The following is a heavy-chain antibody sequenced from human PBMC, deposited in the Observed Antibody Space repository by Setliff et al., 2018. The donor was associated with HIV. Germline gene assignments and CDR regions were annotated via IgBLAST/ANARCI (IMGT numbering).Heavy chain of an antibody. Sequence: PGGSLRLSCTTSGFTFGDYAITWVRQAPGEGLEWVSAILSTGERTFYADSVKGRFTISRDNSKNTVYLQMNSLRAEDTAEYYCAKELAASGLGYFDSWGRGILVTVSS. V-gene: IGHV3-23*01. CDR1: GFTFGDYA. J-gene: IGHJ4*02. D-gene: IGHD3-22*01. CDR2: ILSTGERT. CDR3: AKELAASGLGYFDS.